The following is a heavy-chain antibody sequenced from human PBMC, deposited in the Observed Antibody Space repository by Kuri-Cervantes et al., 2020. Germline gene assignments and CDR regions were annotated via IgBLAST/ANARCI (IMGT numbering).Heavy chain of an antibody. V-gene: IGHV1-46*01. Sequence: ASVKVSCKASGYTFTRSSMHWVRQAPGQGLEWMGIINPSGDTTRYAQKFQDRVTMTTDTSTSTVYMELSSLTSEDTAVYYCARVTAAAFYYYYYYMDVWGKGTTVTVSS. D-gene: IGHD6-13*01. CDR3: ARVTAAAFYYYYYYMDV. J-gene: IGHJ6*03. CDR2: INPSGDTT. CDR1: GYTFTRSS.